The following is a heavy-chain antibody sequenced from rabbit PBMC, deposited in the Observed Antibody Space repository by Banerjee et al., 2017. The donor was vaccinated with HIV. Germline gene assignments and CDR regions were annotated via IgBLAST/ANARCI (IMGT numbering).Heavy chain of an antibody. J-gene: IGHJ5*01. CDR3: ARYSFFVGSDYFDWLDL. CDR2: IYGGDSGNT. Sequence: QSLEESGGDLVKPGASLTLTCTASGFSFSSNNYMCWVRQAPGKGLEWIACIYGGDSGNTYYASWAKGRFTISRTSSTTVTLPMTSLTAADTATYFCARYSFFVGSDYFDWLDLWGPGTLVTVS. V-gene: IGHV1S40*01. CDR1: GFSFSSNNY. D-gene: IGHD2-1*01.